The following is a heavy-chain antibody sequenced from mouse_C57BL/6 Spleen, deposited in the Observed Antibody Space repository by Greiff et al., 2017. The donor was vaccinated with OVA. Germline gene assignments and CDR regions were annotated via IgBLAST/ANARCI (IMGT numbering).Heavy chain of an antibody. V-gene: IGHV1-72*01. D-gene: IGHD2-4*01. CDR1: GYTFTSYG. Sequence: QVHVKQSGAELVKPGASVKLSCKASGYTFTSYGMHWVKQRPGRGLGWIGRMDPNSGGTKYNEKFKSKATLTVDKPSSTAYMQLSSLTSEDSAVYYCARDDFYFDYWGQGTTLTVSS. CDR2: MDPNSGGT. CDR3: ARDDFYFDY. J-gene: IGHJ2*01.